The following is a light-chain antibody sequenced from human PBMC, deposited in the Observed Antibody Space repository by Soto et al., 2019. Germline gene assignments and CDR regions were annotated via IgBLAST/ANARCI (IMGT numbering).Light chain of an antibody. V-gene: IGLV1-40*01. CDR2: GNS. CDR3: QSYDSSMSGYV. J-gene: IGLJ1*01. Sequence: QSVLTQPPAVSGAPGQRVTISCTGSSANIGAGYDVHWYQQLPGTAPKLLSYGNSNRPSGVPDRFSRSKSGTSASLAITGLQAEDEADYYCQSYDSSMSGYVFGTGTKVTVL. CDR1: SANIGAGYD.